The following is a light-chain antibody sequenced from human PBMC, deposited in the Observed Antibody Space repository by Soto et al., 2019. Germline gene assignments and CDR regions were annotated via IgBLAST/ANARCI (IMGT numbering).Light chain of an antibody. V-gene: IGLV2-8*01. CDR3: SSYAGSIYVV. Sequence: QSALTQPPSASGSPGQSVTISCTGTSSDVGGYNYVSWYQQHPGKAPKLMIYEVSKRPSGVPDRFSGSKSGNTASLTVSGLQAEDEADYYCSSYAGSIYVVSGGGTQLTVL. CDR1: SSDVGGYNY. CDR2: EVS. J-gene: IGLJ2*01.